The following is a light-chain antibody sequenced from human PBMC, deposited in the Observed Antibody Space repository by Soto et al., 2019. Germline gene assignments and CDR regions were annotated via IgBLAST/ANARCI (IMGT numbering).Light chain of an antibody. J-gene: IGKJ1*01. CDR3: LQDYNYPWT. CDR1: QGIRND. Sequence: AIHMTPSPSSLSASVGDRVTITCRASQGIRNDLGWYQQKPGKAPKLLIYAASSLQSGVPSRFSGSGSGTDFTLTISSLQPEDFATYYCLQDYNYPWTFGQGTKVDIK. V-gene: IGKV1-6*01. CDR2: AAS.